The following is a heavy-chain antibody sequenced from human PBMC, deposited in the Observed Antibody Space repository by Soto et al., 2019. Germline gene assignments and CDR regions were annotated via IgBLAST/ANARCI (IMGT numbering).Heavy chain of an antibody. V-gene: IGHV4-34*01. CDR2: INHSGST. D-gene: IGHD2-2*01. CDR1: GGSFSGYY. Sequence: ASETLSLTCAVYGGSFSGYYWSWIRQPPGKGLEWIGEINHSGSTNYNPSLKSRVTISVDTSKNQFSLKLSSVTAADTAVYYCARGVVPFWFDPWGQGTLVTVSS. CDR3: ARGVVPFWFDP. J-gene: IGHJ5*02.